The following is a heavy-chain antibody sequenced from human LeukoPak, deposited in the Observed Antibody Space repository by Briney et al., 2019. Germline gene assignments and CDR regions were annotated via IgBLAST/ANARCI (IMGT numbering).Heavy chain of an antibody. V-gene: IGHV3-33*08. J-gene: IGHJ3*02. CDR3: ARAIGEGEIGAFDI. Sequence: PGGSLRLSCVASGFTFSNHAMTWVRQAPGKGLEWVAVIWYDGSNKFSADSVKGRFTISRDNSKNTLYLQMNSLRAEDTAVYYCARAIGEGEIGAFDIWGPGTMVTVSS. CDR1: GFTFSNHA. D-gene: IGHD3-10*01. CDR2: IWYDGSNK.